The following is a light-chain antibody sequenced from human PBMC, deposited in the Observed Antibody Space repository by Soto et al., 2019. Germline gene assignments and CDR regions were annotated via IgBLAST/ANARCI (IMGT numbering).Light chain of an antibody. Sequence: EIVLTQSPGTLSLSPGERATLSCRASQSVSSSYLAWYQQKPGQAPRLLIYGASSRATGIPDRFSGSGSGTDFTLTISRQEPEDFAVYYCQQYGSPWTFGQGTKLEIK. V-gene: IGKV3-20*01. CDR1: QSVSSSY. CDR2: GAS. J-gene: IGKJ2*02. CDR3: QQYGSPWT.